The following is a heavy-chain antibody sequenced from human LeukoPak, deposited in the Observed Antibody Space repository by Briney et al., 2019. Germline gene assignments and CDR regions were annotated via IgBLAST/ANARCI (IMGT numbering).Heavy chain of an antibody. J-gene: IGHJ5*02. CDR1: GGSISSYY. CDR2: IYYSGST. Sequence: ASETLSLTCTVSGGSISSYYWSWIRQPPGKGLEWIGYIYYSGSTNYNPSLKSRVTISVDTSKNQFSLKLSSVTAADTAVYYCARRDKSGNWFDPWGQGTLVTVSS. CDR3: ARRDKSGNWFDP. V-gene: IGHV4-59*08. D-gene: IGHD3-3*01.